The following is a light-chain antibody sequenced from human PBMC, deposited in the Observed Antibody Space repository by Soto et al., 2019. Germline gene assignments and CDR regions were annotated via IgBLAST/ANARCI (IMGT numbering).Light chain of an antibody. J-gene: IGLJ3*02. Sequence: QPVLTQPPSASGTPGQRVTISCSGGRSNIGSNYVYWYQQFPGTAPQLLIYRNSQRPSGVPDRFSGSKSGTSASLAISGLRSEDEADYSCVTWEAGLSAVLFGGGTKLTVL. CDR1: RSNIGSNY. V-gene: IGLV1-47*01. CDR2: RNS. CDR3: VTWEAGLSAVL.